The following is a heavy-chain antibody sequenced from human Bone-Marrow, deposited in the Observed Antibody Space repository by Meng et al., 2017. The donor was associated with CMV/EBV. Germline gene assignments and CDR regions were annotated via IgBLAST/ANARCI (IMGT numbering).Heavy chain of an antibody. V-gene: IGHV3-33*06. J-gene: IGHJ6*02. D-gene: IGHD3-10*01. Sequence: GESLKISCAAAGFTFSSYGMHWVRQAPGKGLEWVAVIWYDGSNKYYADSVKGRFTISRDNSKNTLYLQMNSLRAEDTAVYYCAKDSRVRGDPFYYYYYYGMAVWGQGTTVTVSS. CDR3: AKDSRVRGDPFYYYYYYGMAV. CDR1: GFTFSSYG. CDR2: IWYDGSNK.